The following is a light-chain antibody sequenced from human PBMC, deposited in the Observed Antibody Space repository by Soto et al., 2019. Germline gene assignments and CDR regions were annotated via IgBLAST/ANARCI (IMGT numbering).Light chain of an antibody. J-gene: IGKJ2*01. CDR1: QSSSNY. V-gene: IGKV1-39*01. CDR2: AAS. CDR3: QQSYRTPYT. Sequence: DIQMTQSPASLSASVGDRVTITCRASQSSSNYLNWYQQKPVKAPKLLIYAASSLQSGVPSRFSGSGSGTDFTLTISSLQPEDFETYYCQQSYRTPYTFGLGTKLEIK.